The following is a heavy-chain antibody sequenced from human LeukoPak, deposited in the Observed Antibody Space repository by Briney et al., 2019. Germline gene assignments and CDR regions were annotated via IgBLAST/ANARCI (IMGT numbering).Heavy chain of an antibody. CDR3: ARGRDKVVPASYGMDV. V-gene: IGHV1-18*04. Sequence: ASVKVSCKTSGYTFTDCYIHWVRQAPGQRLEWMGWISAYNGNTNYAQKLQGRVTMTTDTSTSTAYMELRSLRSDDTAVYYCARGRDKVVPASYGMDVWGQGTTVTVSS. CDR2: ISAYNGNT. CDR1: GYTFTDCY. D-gene: IGHD2-2*01. J-gene: IGHJ6*02.